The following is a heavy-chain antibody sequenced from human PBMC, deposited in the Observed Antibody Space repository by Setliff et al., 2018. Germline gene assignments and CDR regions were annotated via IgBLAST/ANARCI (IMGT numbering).Heavy chain of an antibody. D-gene: IGHD6-13*01. CDR1: GGSISSYY. V-gene: IGHV4-59*01. J-gene: IGHJ5*02. Sequence: PSETLSLTCTVSGGSISSYYWSWIRQPPGKGLEWIGYINYSGSTNYNPSLKSRVTISVDTSKNQFSLKLSSVTAADTAVYYCARAPPTSSSWTSHWFDPWGQGTLVTVSS. CDR2: INYSGST. CDR3: ARAPPTSSSWTSHWFDP.